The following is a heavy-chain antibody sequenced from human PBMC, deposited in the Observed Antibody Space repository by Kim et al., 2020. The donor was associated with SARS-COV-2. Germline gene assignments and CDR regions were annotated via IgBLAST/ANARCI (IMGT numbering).Heavy chain of an antibody. V-gene: IGHV3-21*01. CDR2: ISSSSYI. Sequence: GGSLRLSCAASGFTFSSYSMNWVRQAPGKGLEWVSSISSSSYIYYADSVKGRFTISRDNAKNSLYLQMNSLRAEDTAVYYCARDAVLLWFGELQPNWFDPWGQGTLVTVSS. CDR3: ARDAVLLWFGELQPNWFDP. CDR1: GFTFSSYS. J-gene: IGHJ5*02. D-gene: IGHD3-10*01.